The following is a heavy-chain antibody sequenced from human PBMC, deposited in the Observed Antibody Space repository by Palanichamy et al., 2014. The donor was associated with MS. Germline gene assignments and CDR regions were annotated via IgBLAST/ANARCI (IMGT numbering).Heavy chain of an antibody. Sequence: QVQLVESGGGVVQPGRSLRLSCEGSGFSLGSFGMDWVRQAPGKGLEWIAMLSHDGSEAYYLDSVKDRFAISRDTSKNTLYLQMNSLRPEDMAVYYCARDWGSSGWYNWFDPWGQGTLVTVSS. D-gene: IGHD6-19*01. CDR1: GFSLGSFG. CDR3: ARDWGSSGWYNWFDP. V-gene: IGHV3-30*09. J-gene: IGHJ5*02. CDR2: LSHDGSEA.